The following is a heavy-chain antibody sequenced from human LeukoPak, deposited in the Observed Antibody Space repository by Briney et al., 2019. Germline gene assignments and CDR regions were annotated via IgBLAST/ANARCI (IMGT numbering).Heavy chain of an antibody. D-gene: IGHD3-22*01. J-gene: IGHJ4*02. Sequence: SETLSLTCTVSGGSISSGDYYWSWIRQPPGKGLGWIGYIYYSGSTYYNPSLKSRVTISVDTSKNQFSLKLSSVTAADTAVYYCARVGDSSGYFAYYFDYWGQGTLVTVSS. V-gene: IGHV4-30-4*01. CDR1: GGSISSGDYY. CDR2: IYYSGST. CDR3: ARVGDSSGYFAYYFDY.